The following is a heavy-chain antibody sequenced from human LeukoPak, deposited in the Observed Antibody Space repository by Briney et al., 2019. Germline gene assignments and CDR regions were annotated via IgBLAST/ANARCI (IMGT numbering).Heavy chain of an antibody. CDR1: GGTFSSYA. CDR2: IIPNSGGT. V-gene: IGHV1-2*02. CDR3: ASVGGYFDY. J-gene: IGHJ4*02. Sequence: ASVKVSCKASGGTFSSYAISWVQQAPGQGLEWMGRIIPNSGGTNYAQKFQGRVTMTRDTSISTAYMELSRLRSDDTAVYYCASVGGYFDYRGQGTLVTVSS.